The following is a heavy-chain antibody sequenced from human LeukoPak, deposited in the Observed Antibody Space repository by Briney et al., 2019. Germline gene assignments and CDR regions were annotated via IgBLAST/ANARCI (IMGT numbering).Heavy chain of an antibody. V-gene: IGHV4-34*01. J-gene: IGHJ2*01. CDR2: INQRRNT. CDR3: ARHGWHAWYFDL. D-gene: IGHD6-19*01. CDR1: GGSFSGYS. Sequence: SETLSLTCVVYGGSFSGYSWSWIRQPPGKGLEWIGEINQRRNTNYNPSLKSRVTISIDTSKNQFSLKLSSVTAADTAVYYCARHGWHAWYFDLWGRGALVTVSS.